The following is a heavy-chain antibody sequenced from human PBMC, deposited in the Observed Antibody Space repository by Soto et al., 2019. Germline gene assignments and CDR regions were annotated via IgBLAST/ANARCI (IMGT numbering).Heavy chain of an antibody. Sequence: QVQLVQSGAEVKKPGASVKVSCKASGYTFTSYDINWVRQATGQGLEWMGWMNPNSGNTGYAQKXXGXXTMTRNTSISTAYRELSSLRSEDTAVYYCARERTGTTSMDVWGQGTTVTVSS. CDR3: ARERTGTTSMDV. J-gene: IGHJ6*02. CDR1: GYTFTSYD. CDR2: MNPNSGNT. D-gene: IGHD1-1*01. V-gene: IGHV1-8*01.